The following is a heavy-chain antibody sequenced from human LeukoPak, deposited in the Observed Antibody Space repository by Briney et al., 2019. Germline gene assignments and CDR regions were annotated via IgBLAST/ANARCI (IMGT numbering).Heavy chain of an antibody. CDR2: ISYDGINK. CDR3: AGSPRSGWYWFDY. J-gene: IGHJ4*02. D-gene: IGHD6-19*01. V-gene: IGHV3-30*03. Sequence: PGGSLRLSCAASGFTFSSYSMNWVRQAPGKGLEWVAVISYDGINKHYADSVKGRFTISRDNSKNTLYLQMNSLRDEDTALYYCAGSPRSGWYWFDYWGQGTLVTVSS. CDR1: GFTFSSYS.